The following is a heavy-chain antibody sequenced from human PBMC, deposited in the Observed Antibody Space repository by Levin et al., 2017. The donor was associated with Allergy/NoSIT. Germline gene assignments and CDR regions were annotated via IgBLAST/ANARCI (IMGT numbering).Heavy chain of an antibody. D-gene: IGHD4-17*01. V-gene: IGHV3-15*04. CDR2: IDSIADGGAT. J-gene: IGHJ4*02. Sequence: GESLKISCAASGFTFSRTWMSWVRQTPGKGLEWVGRIDSIADGGATNYAAPGKGRFTISRDDSKNTLYLQIDSLRTEDTGLYYCDLGTTVTTCFDNWGQGTLVTVSS. CDR3: DLGTTVTTCFDN. CDR1: GFTFSRTW.